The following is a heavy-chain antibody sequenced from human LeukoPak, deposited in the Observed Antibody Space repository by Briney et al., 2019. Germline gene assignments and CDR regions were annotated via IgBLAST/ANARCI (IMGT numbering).Heavy chain of an antibody. J-gene: IGHJ4*02. CDR1: GGSISSGGYY. V-gene: IGHV4-31*03. CDR3: ARGYYDSSGYYFDY. CDR2: IYYSGST. Sequence: SSETLSLTCTVSGGSISSGGYYWSWIRQHPGKGLEWIGYIYYSGSTYYNPSLKSRVTISVDTSKNQFSLKLSSVTAADTAVHYCARGYYDSSGYYFDYWGQGTLVTVSS. D-gene: IGHD3-22*01.